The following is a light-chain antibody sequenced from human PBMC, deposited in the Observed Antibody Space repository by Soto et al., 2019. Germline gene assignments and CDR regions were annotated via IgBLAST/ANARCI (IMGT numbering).Light chain of an antibody. Sequence: DIPLTQSPPSLSASVGDRVTITCRASQAISNFVAWYQQRPGAVPKLLIYGASTLQSGVPSRFSGSGSGTYFTLSISNLQPEDVGTFYCQKYQSAPPTFGHGTRVEIK. CDR3: QKYQSAPPT. CDR1: QAISNF. CDR2: GAS. J-gene: IGKJ1*01. V-gene: IGKV1-27*01.